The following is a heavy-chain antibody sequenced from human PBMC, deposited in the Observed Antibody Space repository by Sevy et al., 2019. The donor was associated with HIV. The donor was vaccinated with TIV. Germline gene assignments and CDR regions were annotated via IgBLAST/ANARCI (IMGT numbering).Heavy chain of an antibody. J-gene: IGHJ3*02. Sequence: GGSLRLSCEASGFTVSSNYMSWVRQAPGRGLEWVSVIYSGGSIYYADSVKGRFAISRDNFKNTLDLQMNSLRAEDTAVYYCARSQAYYYDSSGYYYTWGAFDIWGQGTMVTVSS. D-gene: IGHD3-22*01. V-gene: IGHV3-53*01. CDR3: ARSQAYYYDSSGYYYTWGAFDI. CDR1: GFTVSSNY. CDR2: IYSGGSI.